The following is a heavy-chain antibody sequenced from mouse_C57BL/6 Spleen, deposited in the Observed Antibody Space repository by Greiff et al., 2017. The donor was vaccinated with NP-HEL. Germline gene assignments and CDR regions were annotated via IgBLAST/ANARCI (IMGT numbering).Heavy chain of an antibody. Sequence: DVQLQESGPELVKPGASVKIPCKASGYTYTDYNMDWVKQSHGKSLEWIGDINPNNGGTIYNQKFKGKATLTVDKSSSTAYMELRSLTSEDTAVYYCARKRGNKGNFHWYFDVWGTGTTVTVSS. J-gene: IGHJ1*03. CDR1: GYTYTDYN. CDR2: INPNNGGT. CDR3: ARKRGNKGNFHWYFDV. V-gene: IGHV1-18*01.